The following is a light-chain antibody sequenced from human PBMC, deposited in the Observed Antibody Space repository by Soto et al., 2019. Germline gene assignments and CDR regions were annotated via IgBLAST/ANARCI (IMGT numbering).Light chain of an antibody. J-gene: IGKJ5*01. CDR2: TAS. CDR3: QHRHSYPST. V-gene: IGKV1-9*01. CDR1: QGISDY. Sequence: DIQLTQSPSFLPASVGDRITITCRASQGISDYLAWYQQKPGKTPQILIHTASTLQSGVPSRFSGSGSGTEFTLTISTLQPEDFATDDSQHRHSYPSTFSQGTRLDI.